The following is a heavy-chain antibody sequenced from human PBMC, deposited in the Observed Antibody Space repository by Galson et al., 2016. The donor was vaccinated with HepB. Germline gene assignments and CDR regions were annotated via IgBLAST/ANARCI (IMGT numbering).Heavy chain of an antibody. J-gene: IGHJ4*02. Sequence: TLSHTCAVSSGSITDGGYSWSWIRQPPGKGLEWIGYVYHSGSTYYNPSLKSRVTISIDRSKNQFSLKLSSVTAADTAVYYCARMTYFSDSSGYYYYFDDWGQGTLVTVSS. D-gene: IGHD3-22*01. CDR1: SGSITDGGYS. CDR2: VYHSGST. V-gene: IGHV4-30-2*01. CDR3: ARMTYFSDSSGYYYYFDD.